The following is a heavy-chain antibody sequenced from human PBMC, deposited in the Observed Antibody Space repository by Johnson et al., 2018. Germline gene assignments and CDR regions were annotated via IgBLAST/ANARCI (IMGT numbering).Heavy chain of an antibody. Sequence: QVQLVQSGAEVKKPGASVKVSCKASGYTFTSYAMHWVRQAPGQRLEWMGWINAGNGNTQYSQKFQGRVTITRDTSASTAYMELGSLGSEDTAVYYCARGYSSSWYWCDPWGQGTRVTVSS. D-gene: IGHD6-13*01. CDR2: INAGNGNT. V-gene: IGHV1-3*01. CDR3: ARGYSSSWYWCDP. CDR1: GYTFTSYA. J-gene: IGHJ5*02.